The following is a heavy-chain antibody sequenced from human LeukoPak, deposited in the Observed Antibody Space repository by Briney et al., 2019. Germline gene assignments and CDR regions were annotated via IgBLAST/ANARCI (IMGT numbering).Heavy chain of an antibody. V-gene: IGHV1-3*01. D-gene: IGHD1-7*01. CDR2: INAGNGNT. Sequence: HRASVKVSCKASGYTFTSYAMHWVRQAPGQRLEWMGWINAGNGNTKYSQKFQGRVTITRDTSASTAYMELSSLRSEDTAVFYCARESWHYGTDAFDVWGQGTMVTVSS. CDR1: GYTFTSYA. J-gene: IGHJ3*01. CDR3: ARESWHYGTDAFDV.